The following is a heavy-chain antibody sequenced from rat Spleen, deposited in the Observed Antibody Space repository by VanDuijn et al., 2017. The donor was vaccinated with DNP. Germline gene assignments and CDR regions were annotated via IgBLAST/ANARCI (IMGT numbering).Heavy chain of an antibody. D-gene: IGHD1-2*01. V-gene: IGHV5S10*01. Sequence: EVQLVESGGDLVQSGRSLKVSCAASGFTFSDYNMAWVRQAPKKGLEWVATISTSGGSTYYRDSVKGRFTISRDNAKSTLYLQMDSLRSEDTATYYCTTRAYSSYFAYWGQGTLVTVSS. J-gene: IGHJ3*01. CDR3: TTRAYSSYFAY. CDR2: ISTSGGST. CDR1: GFTFSDYN.